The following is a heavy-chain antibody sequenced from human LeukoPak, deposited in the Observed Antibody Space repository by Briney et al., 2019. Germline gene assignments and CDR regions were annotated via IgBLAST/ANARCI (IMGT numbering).Heavy chain of an antibody. D-gene: IGHD6-13*01. CDR1: GGSISSYY. CDR2: IYYSGST. J-gene: IGHJ6*02. V-gene: IGHV4-59*01. Sequence: PSETLSLTCTVSGGSISSYYWSWIRQPPGKGLEWIGYIYYSGSTNYNPSLKSRVTISVDTSKNQFSLKLGSVTAADTAVYYCARDRRHSSSPTSRYYYYYGMDVWGQGTTVTVSS. CDR3: ARDRRHSSSPTSRYYYYYGMDV.